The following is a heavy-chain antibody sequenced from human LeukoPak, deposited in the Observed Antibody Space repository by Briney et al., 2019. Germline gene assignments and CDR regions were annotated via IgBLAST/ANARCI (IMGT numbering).Heavy chain of an antibody. J-gene: IGHJ3*02. CDR1: GFTFSDYY. Sequence: GGSLRLSCAASGFTFSDYYMSWIRQAPGKGLEWVSYISSSGSTIYYADSVKGRFTISRDNAKNSLYLQMNSLRAEDTAVYYCARALVPAAIPDTAFDIWGQGTMVTVSS. V-gene: IGHV3-11*04. CDR3: ARALVPAAIPDTAFDI. CDR2: ISSSGSTI. D-gene: IGHD2-2*01.